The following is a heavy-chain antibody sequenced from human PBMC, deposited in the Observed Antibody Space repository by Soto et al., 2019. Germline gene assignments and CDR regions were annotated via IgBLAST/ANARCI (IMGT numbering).Heavy chain of an antibody. V-gene: IGHV3-15*01. CDR3: IADVPESFAYPFDY. D-gene: IGHD3-3*01. Sequence: EVQLVESGGGLVKPGGSLRLSCAASGFTFINAWMSWVRQAPGKGLEWVGLLKSIAAGGTTHYAAPVKGRFTISRDDSQNTLYLQMNSPKTEDTAVYYCIADVPESFAYPFDYWGQGTLVTVSS. J-gene: IGHJ4*02. CDR2: LKSIAAGGTT. CDR1: GFTFINAW.